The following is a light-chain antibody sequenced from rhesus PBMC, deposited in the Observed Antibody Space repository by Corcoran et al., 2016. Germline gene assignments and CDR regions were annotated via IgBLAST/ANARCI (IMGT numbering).Light chain of an antibody. Sequence: DIVMTQTPLSLPVTPGEPASISCRSSQSLLDSEDGNTYLDWYLQKPGQSPQLLIYEVANRASGIPEKFSGRGADTDFTLKISRVEAEDVGVYYCMQALEFPYSVGQGTKVEIK. CDR3: MQALEFPYS. CDR1: QSLLDSEDGNTY. V-gene: IGKV2-104*02. J-gene: IGKJ2*01. CDR2: EVA.